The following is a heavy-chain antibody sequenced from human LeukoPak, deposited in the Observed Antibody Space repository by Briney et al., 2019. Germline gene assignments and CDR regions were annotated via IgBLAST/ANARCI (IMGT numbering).Heavy chain of an antibody. J-gene: IGHJ4*01. Sequence: GGSLRLSCAASGFTFSSYWMHWVRQAPEKGLVWVSRINSDGSSTSYADSVKGRFTISRDNAKNTLYLQMNSLRVEDTAVYYCARGGSLGKFDYWGQGTLVTVSS. CDR2: INSDGSST. D-gene: IGHD7-27*01. V-gene: IGHV3-74*01. CDR3: ARGGSLGKFDY. CDR1: GFTFSSYW.